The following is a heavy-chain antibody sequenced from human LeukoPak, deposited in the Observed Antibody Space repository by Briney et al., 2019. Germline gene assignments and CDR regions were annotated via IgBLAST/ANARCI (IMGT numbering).Heavy chain of an antibody. D-gene: IGHD3-22*01. Sequence: SETLSLTCTVSGGSISSSSYYWGWIRQPPEKGLEWIGSIYYSGSTYYNPSLKSRVTISVDTSKNQFSLKLSSVTAADTAVYYCARLSYDSSGYKYYFDYWGQGTLVTVSS. CDR1: GGSISSSSYY. CDR2: IYYSGST. CDR3: ARLSYDSSGYKYYFDY. J-gene: IGHJ4*02. V-gene: IGHV4-39*01.